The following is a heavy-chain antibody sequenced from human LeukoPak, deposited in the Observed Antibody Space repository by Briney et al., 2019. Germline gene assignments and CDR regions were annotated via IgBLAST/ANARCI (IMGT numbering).Heavy chain of an antibody. Sequence: SETLSLTCAVYGGSFSGYYWSWIRQPPGKGLEWIGEINHSGSTNYNPSLKSRVTISVDTSKNQFSLKLSSVTAADTAVYYCARDSSFYFDYWGQGTLVTVSS. CDR2: INHSGST. J-gene: IGHJ4*02. CDR3: ARDSSFYFDY. V-gene: IGHV4-34*01. CDR1: GGSFSGYY. D-gene: IGHD4-11*01.